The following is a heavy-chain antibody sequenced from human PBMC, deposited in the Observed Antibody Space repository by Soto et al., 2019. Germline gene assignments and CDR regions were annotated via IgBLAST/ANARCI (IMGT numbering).Heavy chain of an antibody. J-gene: IGHJ4*02. V-gene: IGHV3-30*18. D-gene: IGHD2-2*02. CDR3: AKSPNFYCSSPNCYKYYFDR. CDR2: ISYDGSEK. Sequence: QEQLVESGGGVVQPGKSLRLSCAASGFTFNTYGMHWVRQAPGKGLEWVAVISYDGSEKYYVDSVKGRFTISKDNSKNTLYLQMNSLRPEDTAVYYCAKSPNFYCSSPNCYKYYFDRWGQGTRVTVSS. CDR1: GFTFNTYG.